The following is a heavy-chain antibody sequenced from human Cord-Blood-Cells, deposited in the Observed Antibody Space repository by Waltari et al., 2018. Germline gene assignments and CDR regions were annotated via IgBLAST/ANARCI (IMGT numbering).Heavy chain of an antibody. CDR3: ASGGGGASSYYYYGMDV. CDR2: IIPIFGTA. D-gene: IGHD1-26*01. J-gene: IGHJ6*02. CDR1: GGTFSSYA. V-gene: IGHV1-69*12. Sequence: QVQLVQSGAEVKKPGSSVKVSCKASGGTFSSYAITWVRQTPGQGLEWLGGIIPIFGTANYAQKFQGRVTITADESTSTAYMERSSLRSEDTAVYYCASGGGGASSYYYYGMDVWGQGTTVTVSS.